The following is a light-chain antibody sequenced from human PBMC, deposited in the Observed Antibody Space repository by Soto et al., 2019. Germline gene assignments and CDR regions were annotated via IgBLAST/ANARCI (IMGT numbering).Light chain of an antibody. V-gene: IGKV3-15*01. CDR1: QSVSSN. Sequence: EIVMTQSPATLTVSPGERVTLSCRASQSVSSNLAWYQQKPGQAPRLLIFAASTRATGIPARFSGSGSGTEFTLIISSLQSQDFAVYYCQQYNNRWTFGQGTKVEI. CDR2: AAS. CDR3: QQYNNRWT. J-gene: IGKJ1*01.